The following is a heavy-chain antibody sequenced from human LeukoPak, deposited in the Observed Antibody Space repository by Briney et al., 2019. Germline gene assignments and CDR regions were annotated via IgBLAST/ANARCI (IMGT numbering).Heavy chain of an antibody. D-gene: IGHD6-19*01. V-gene: IGHV1-46*01. Sequence: ASVKVSCKASGYSFTSYYMHWVRQAPRQGLEWMGIINPSGGSTSYAQKFQGRVTMTRDMSTSTVYMELSSLRSEDTAVYYCARTSGGIAVAGTVDYWGQGTLVTVSS. CDR1: GYSFTSYY. CDR3: ARTSGGIAVAGTVDY. J-gene: IGHJ4*02. CDR2: INPSGGST.